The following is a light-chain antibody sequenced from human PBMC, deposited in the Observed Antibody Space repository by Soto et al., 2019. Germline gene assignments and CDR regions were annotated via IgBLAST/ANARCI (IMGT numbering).Light chain of an antibody. CDR1: QSVSSN. CDR3: QQYNNWPWT. J-gene: IGKJ1*01. CDR2: GAS. V-gene: IGKV3-15*01. Sequence: EIVLAQSPGTLSLSRGERATLCCRASQSVSSNLAWYQQKPGQAPRLLIYGASIRATGIPARFSVSGSGTEFTLTISSLQSEDFAVYYCQQYNNWPWTFGQGTKVDIK.